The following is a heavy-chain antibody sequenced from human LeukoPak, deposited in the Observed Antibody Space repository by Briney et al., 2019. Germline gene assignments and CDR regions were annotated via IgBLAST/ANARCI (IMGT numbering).Heavy chain of an antibody. CDR2: IYHSGSS. CDR3: ASSIAAAGVSDV. V-gene: IGHV4-34*01. Sequence: SETLSLTCAVYGGSFSGYYWSWIRQPPGKGLEWIGYIYHSGSSYYNPSLKSRVTISVDTSKNQFSLKLSSVTAADTAVYYCASSIAAAGVSDVWGKGTTVTVSS. D-gene: IGHD6-13*01. J-gene: IGHJ6*04. CDR1: GGSFSGYY.